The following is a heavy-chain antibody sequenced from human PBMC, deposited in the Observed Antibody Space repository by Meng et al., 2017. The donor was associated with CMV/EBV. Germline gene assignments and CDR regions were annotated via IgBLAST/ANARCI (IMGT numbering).Heavy chain of an antibody. Sequence: SVGSGTIGCSHQYWSRLRPRTGKGLVWFIYIDFSVCYNLSLKSQITISIYTSKTQFSLKLNSMTAAAAAVYFCARATLVRIGVFFDLWGRGTLVTVSS. J-gene: IGHJ5*02. CDR2: IDFSV. V-gene: IGHV4-31*01. CDR3: ARATLVRIGVFFDL. CDR1: VGSGTIGCSHQY. D-gene: IGHD3-10*01.